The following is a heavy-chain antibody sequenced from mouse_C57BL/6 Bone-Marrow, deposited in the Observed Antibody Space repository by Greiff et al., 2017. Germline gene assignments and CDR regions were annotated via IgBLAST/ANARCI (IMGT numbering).Heavy chain of an antibody. CDR3: TRGGNYDGYYGFAY. D-gene: IGHD2-3*01. V-gene: IGHV1-5*01. CDR1: GYTFTSYW. Sequence: VQLQQSGTVLARPGASVKMSCKTSGYTFTSYWMHWVKQRPGQGLEWIGAIYPGNSDTSYNQKFKGKAKLTAVTSASTAYMELSSLTTEDSAVYYGTRGGNYDGYYGFAYWGTGTLVTVSA. J-gene: IGHJ3*01. CDR2: IYPGNSDT.